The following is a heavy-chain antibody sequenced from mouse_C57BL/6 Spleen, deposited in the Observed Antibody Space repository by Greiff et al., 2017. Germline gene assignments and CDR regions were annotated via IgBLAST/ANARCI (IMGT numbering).Heavy chain of an antibody. CDR1: GYTFTSYW. CDR3: ARSYDYGGYFDV. V-gene: IGHV1-55*01. Sequence: VKLQQPGAELVKPGASVKMSCKASGYTFTSYWITWVKQRPGQGLEWIGDIYPGSGSNNYNEKFKSKATLTVDTSSSTAYMQLSSLTSEDSAVYYCARSYDYGGYFDVWGTGTTVTVSS. J-gene: IGHJ1*03. CDR2: IYPGSGSN. D-gene: IGHD2-4*01.